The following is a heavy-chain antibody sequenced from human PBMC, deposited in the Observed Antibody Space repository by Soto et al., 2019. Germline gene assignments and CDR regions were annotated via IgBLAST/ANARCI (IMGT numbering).Heavy chain of an antibody. D-gene: IGHD3-10*01. CDR1: GDTVSSNSAA. V-gene: IGHV6-1*01. Sequence: SQTLSLTSAISGDTVSSNSAAWNWIRRSPSRGLEWLGRTYYRSKWYNDYAVSVKSRIIINPDTSKNQFSLQLKSVTPEDTAVYYCARELSDKTIRGVAFPDVLDYWGQGTPVTVSS. CDR3: ARELSDKTIRGVAFPDVLDY. J-gene: IGHJ4*02. CDR2: TYYRSKWYN.